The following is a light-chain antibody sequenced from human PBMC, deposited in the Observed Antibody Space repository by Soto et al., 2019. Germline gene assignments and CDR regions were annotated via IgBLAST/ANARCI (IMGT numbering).Light chain of an antibody. CDR2: GAS. V-gene: IGKV3-20*01. J-gene: IGKJ2*01. CDR1: QSVRSSY. Sequence: EIVLTQSPGTLSLSPGERATLSCRASQSVRSSYLAWYQQKPGQAPRLLTYGASGRATGIPDRFRGSGSGTEFTLTISRLEPEDFVVYYCQQYGSSRPYTFGQGTKLEIK. CDR3: QQYGSSRPYT.